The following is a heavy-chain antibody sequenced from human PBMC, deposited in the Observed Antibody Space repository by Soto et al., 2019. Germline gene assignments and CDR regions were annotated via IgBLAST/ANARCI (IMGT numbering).Heavy chain of an antibody. CDR3: AAGDYYDSSGYSSDY. CDR2: IVVGSGKT. D-gene: IGHD3-22*01. CDR1: GFTFTSST. J-gene: IGHJ4*01. Sequence: GASVKVSGKASGFTFTSSTVQWVRQARGQRLEWLGWIVVGSGKTIYAQKFQERVAITRDMSTSTAYMELSSLRSEDTAVYYCAAGDYYDSSGYSSDYWG. V-gene: IGHV1-58*01.